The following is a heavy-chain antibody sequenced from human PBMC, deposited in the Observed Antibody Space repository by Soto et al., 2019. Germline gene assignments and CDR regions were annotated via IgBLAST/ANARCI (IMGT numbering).Heavy chain of an antibody. CDR1: GFSLSNARMG. Sequence: QVTLKESGPVLVKPTETLTLTCTVSGFSLSNARMGVSWIRQPPGKALEWLAHIFSNDEKSYSTSLKSRLTISKDTSKSQVVLTMTNMDPVDTATYYCARTVGYCSGGSCYAVAYWGQGTLVTVSS. V-gene: IGHV2-26*01. D-gene: IGHD2-15*01. CDR2: IFSNDEK. J-gene: IGHJ4*02. CDR3: ARTVGYCSGGSCYAVAY.